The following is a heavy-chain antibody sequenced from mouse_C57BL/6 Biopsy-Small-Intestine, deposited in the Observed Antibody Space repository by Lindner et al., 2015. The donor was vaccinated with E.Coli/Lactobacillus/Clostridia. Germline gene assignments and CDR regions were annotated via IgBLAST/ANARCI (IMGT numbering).Heavy chain of an antibody. CDR2: MNPNSGNT. J-gene: IGHJ1*01. V-gene: IGHV1-81*01. D-gene: IGHD4-1*02. CDR3: ARAPTGAGYWYFDL. CDR1: GYTFTSYD. Sequence: SVKVSCKASGYTFTSYDINWVRQATGQGLEWMGWMNPNSGNTGYAQKFQGRVTMTRSTSISTAYMELSSLRSEDTAVYYCARAPTGAGYWYFDLWGRGTLVTVSS.